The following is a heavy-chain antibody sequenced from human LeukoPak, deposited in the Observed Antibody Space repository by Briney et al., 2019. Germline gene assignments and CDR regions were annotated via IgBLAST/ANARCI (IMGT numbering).Heavy chain of an antibody. CDR1: GYTFTGYY. J-gene: IGHJ4*02. Sequence: ASVKVSCKASGYTFTGYYMHWVRQAPGPGLEWMGRINPNSGGTNYAQKFQGRVTMTRDTSISTAYMELSRLRSDDTGVYYCARDYYDSSGDYWGQGTLVTVSS. D-gene: IGHD3-22*01. CDR2: INPNSGGT. CDR3: ARDYYDSSGDY. V-gene: IGHV1-2*05.